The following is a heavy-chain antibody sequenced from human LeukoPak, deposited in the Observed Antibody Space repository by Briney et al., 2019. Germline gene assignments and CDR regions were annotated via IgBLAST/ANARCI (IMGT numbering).Heavy chain of an antibody. CDR1: GFTFRNSA. J-gene: IGHJ4*02. CDR3: AKAPTSYCSSSSCYEGASDY. D-gene: IGHD2-2*01. Sequence: GGSLRLSCAASGFTFRNSAMSWVRQAPGKGLEWVSSISASGANTYYADSVKGRFTISRDNSKNTLYLQMNSLRAEDTAVYYCAKAPTSYCSSSSCYEGASDYWGQGTLVTVSS. V-gene: IGHV3-23*01. CDR2: ISASGANT.